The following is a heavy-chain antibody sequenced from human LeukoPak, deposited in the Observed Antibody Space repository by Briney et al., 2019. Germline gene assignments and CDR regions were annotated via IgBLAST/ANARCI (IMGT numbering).Heavy chain of an antibody. Sequence: GESLKISFKGSGXSFSSYWIGWVRQMPGKGPEWMGIIYPGDSETRYSPSFQGQVTISFDKSIRTAYLQWSSLKASDTAVYYCARQGRGSDSSAYYGDFWGRGTLVTVSS. CDR3: ARQGRGSDSSAYYGDF. CDR1: GXSFSSYW. J-gene: IGHJ4*02. V-gene: IGHV5-51*01. D-gene: IGHD3-22*01. CDR2: IYPGDSET.